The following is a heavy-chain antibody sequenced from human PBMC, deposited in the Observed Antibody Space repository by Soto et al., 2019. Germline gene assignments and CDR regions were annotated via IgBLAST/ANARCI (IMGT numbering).Heavy chain of an antibody. V-gene: IGHV1-46*01. Sequence: QVQLVQSGAEVKKPGASVKVSCKASGYTFTSYYMHWVRQAPGQGLEWMGIINPSGGSTSYAQKSQGRVTVTRDTATSTVYMELSSLRSEDTAVDYCARDMSYSSSWYYYYYYMDVWGKGTTVTVSS. J-gene: IGHJ6*03. CDR1: GYTFTSYY. CDR3: ARDMSYSSSWYYYYYYMDV. CDR2: INPSGGST. D-gene: IGHD6-13*01.